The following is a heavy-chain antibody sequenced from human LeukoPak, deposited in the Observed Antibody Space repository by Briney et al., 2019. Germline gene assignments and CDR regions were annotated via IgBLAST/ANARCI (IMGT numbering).Heavy chain of an antibody. D-gene: IGHD6-13*01. CDR3: ARDIGYSSSSYDY. V-gene: IGHV1-2*02. CDR1: GYTFTGYY. J-gene: IGHJ4*02. CDR2: INPNSGGT. Sequence: ASVKVSCEASGYTFTGYYMHWVRQAPGQGLEWMGWINPNSGGTNYAQKFQGRVTMTRDTSISTAYMELSRLRADDTAVYYCARDIGYSSSSYDYWGQGTLVTVSS.